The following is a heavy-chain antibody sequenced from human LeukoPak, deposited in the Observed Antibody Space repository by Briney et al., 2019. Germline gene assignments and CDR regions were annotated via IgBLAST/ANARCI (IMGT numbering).Heavy chain of an antibody. CDR2: IYYSGST. CDR3: ARNLDTAMGNDAFDI. J-gene: IGHJ3*02. V-gene: IGHV4-59*01. CDR1: GGSISSYY. D-gene: IGHD5-18*01. Sequence: RTSETLSLTCTVSGGSISSYYWSWIRQPPGKGLEWIGYIYYSGSTNYNPSLKSRVTISVDTSKNQFSLKLSSVTAADTAVYYCARNLDTAMGNDAFDIWGQGTMVTVSS.